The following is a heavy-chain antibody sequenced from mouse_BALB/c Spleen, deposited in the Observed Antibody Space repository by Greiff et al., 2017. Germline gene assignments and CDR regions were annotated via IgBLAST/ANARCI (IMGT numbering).Heavy chain of an antibody. CDR2: ILPGSGST. V-gene: IGHV1-9*01. D-gene: IGHD2-4*01. CDR1: GYTFSSYW. Sequence: QVQLQQSGAELMKPGASVKISCKATGYTFSSYWIEWVKQRPGHGLEWIGEILPGSGSTNYNEKFKGKATFTADTSSNTAYMQLSSLTSEDSAVYYCIYYDYDDAMDDWGQGTSVTVSS. J-gene: IGHJ4*01. CDR3: IYYDYDDAMDD.